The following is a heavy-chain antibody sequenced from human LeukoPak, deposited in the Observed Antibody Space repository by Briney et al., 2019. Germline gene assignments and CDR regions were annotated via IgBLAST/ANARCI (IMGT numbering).Heavy chain of an antibody. CDR2: INLDEGKK. J-gene: IGHJ4*01. V-gene: IGHV3-7*05. Sequence: GGSLRLSCAASGFTFSNFWMSWVRQAPGKGLEWVANINLDEGKKYYADSAKGRFTISRDNAKNSLYLQMDSLRAEDTAVYYCARETSGDPDYW. CDR1: GFTFSNFW. CDR3: ARETSGDPDY.